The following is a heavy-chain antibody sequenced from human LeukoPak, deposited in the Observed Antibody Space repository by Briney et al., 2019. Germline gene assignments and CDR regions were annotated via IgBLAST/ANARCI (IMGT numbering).Heavy chain of an antibody. Sequence: GGSLRLSCAASGFAFSNYWMSWVRQAPGKGLVWVSRINSDGSSTSYADSVKGRFTISRDNAKNTLYLQMNSLRAEDTAVYYCARGSIAVADYWGQGTLVTVSS. J-gene: IGHJ4*02. CDR1: GFAFSNYW. V-gene: IGHV3-74*01. CDR3: ARGSIAVADY. D-gene: IGHD6-19*01. CDR2: INSDGSST.